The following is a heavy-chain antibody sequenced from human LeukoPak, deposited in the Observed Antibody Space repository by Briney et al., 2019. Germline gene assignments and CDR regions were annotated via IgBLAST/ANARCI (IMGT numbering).Heavy chain of an antibody. D-gene: IGHD6-13*01. V-gene: IGHV1-69*06. CDR3: ARANSSSWYADSYYYYYMDV. Sequence: PRASVKVSCKASGGTFSSYAISWVRQAPGQGLEWMGGIIPIFGTANYAQKFQGRVTITADKSTSTAYMELSSLRSEDTAVYYCARANSSSWYADSYYYYYMDVWGKGTTVTVSS. J-gene: IGHJ6*03. CDR1: GGTFSSYA. CDR2: IIPIFGTA.